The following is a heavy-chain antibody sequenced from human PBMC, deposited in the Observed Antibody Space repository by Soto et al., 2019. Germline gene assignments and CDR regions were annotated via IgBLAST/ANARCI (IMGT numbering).Heavy chain of an antibody. CDR3: ASSYSSEFLDY. Sequence: GGSLRLSCVASGFTFSTYTMSWVRQAPGKGLEWVSGIYGSGSSTFYADSVKGRFTISRDNSKNTLYLQMNSLRAEDTAVYYCASSYSSEFLDYWGQGTLVTVSS. CDR2: IYGSGSST. J-gene: IGHJ4*02. CDR1: GFTFSTYT. D-gene: IGHD6-19*01. V-gene: IGHV3-23*01.